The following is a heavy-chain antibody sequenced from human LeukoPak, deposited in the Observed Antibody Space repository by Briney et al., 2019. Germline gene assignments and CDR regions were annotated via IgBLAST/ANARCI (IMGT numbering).Heavy chain of an antibody. V-gene: IGHV3-30*04. J-gene: IGHJ6*02. CDR2: ISSDVSNK. CDR3: ARELRDFYWLPNYYYYGMDV. CDR1: GFTFSSYA. Sequence: GGPLRLSCEASGFTFSSYAMHWVRQAPGKGLEWVAVISSDVSNKYYADSVQGRFTISRDNSKNTLYLQMNSLRAEDTAVYYCARELRDFYWLPNYYYYGMDVWGQGTTDTVSS. D-gene: IGHD3-9*01.